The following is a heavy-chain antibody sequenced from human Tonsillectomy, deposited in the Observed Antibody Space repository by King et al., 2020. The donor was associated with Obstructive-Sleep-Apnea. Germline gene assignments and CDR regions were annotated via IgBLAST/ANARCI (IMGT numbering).Heavy chain of an antibody. CDR3: ARGTGWYGVDV. Sequence: QLQESGPGLVKPSETLSLTCTFSGGSIISYSWIWIRQPPGKGLEWIGHVYYSGSTNYKPSLKSRVTISADTSKNKFSLKLSSVTAADTGAYYCARGTGWYGVDVWGQGTTVTVSS. CDR2: VYYSGST. V-gene: IGHV4-59*01. CDR1: GGSIISYS. J-gene: IGHJ6*02. D-gene: IGHD6-19*01.